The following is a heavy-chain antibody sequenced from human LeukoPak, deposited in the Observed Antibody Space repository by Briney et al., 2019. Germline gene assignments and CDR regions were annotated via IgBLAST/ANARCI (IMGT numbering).Heavy chain of an antibody. CDR1: GFTFDDYA. D-gene: IGHD3-3*01. CDR2: ISWNSGSI. CDR3: AREPFWSGYYSNLHFDY. J-gene: IGHJ4*02. Sequence: GGSLRLSCAASGFTFDDYAMHWVRHTPGKGLEWVSGISWNSGSIGYADSVKGRFTISRDNAKNSLYLQMNSLRAEDTAVYYCAREPFWSGYYSNLHFDYWGQGTLVTVSS. V-gene: IGHV3-9*01.